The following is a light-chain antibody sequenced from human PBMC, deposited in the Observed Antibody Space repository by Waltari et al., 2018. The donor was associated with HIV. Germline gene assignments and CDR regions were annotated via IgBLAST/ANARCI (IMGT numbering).Light chain of an antibody. CDR1: STDVVGYNY. J-gene: IGLJ2*01. CDR3: SSYTSSSTLDVV. CDR2: DVS. V-gene: IGLV2-14*01. Sequence: QSALTQPASVSRSPGQSITLSCTGPSTDVVGYNYVSWYQQHPGKAPKLMIYDVSNRPSGVSNRFSGSKSGNTASLTISGLQAEDEADYYCSSYTSSSTLDVVFGGGTKLTVL.